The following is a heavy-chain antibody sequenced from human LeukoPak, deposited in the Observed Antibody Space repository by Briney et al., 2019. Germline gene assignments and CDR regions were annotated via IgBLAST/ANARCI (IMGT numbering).Heavy chain of an antibody. CDR2: IDSGGGT. CDR1: GFTVSSNY. CDR3: ASSIAAAGSYLNWFDP. V-gene: IGHV3-53*01. Sequence: PGGSLRLSCAASGFTVSSNYMSWVRQAPGKGLEWVSVIDSGGGTYYADSVKGRFTISRDNSKNTLYLQMNSLRAEDTAVYYCASSIAAAGSYLNWFDPWGQGTLVTVSS. J-gene: IGHJ5*02. D-gene: IGHD6-13*01.